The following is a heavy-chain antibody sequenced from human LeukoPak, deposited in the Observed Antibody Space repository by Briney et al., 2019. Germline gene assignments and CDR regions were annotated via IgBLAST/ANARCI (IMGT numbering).Heavy chain of an antibody. V-gene: IGHV4-34*01. Sequence: SETMSLTCAVYGGSFSGYYWSWIRQPPGKGLEWIGEINHSGSTNYNPSLKSRVTISVDTSKNQFSLKLSSVTAADTAVYYCARGDSSVGLNYWGQGTLVTVSS. J-gene: IGHJ4*02. CDR3: ARGDSSVGLNY. CDR1: GGSFSGYY. D-gene: IGHD1-26*01. CDR2: INHSGST.